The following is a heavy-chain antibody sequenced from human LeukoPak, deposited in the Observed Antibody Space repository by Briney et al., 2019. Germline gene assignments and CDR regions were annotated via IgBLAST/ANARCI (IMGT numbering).Heavy chain of an antibody. CDR2: INPNSGGA. CDR3: ARDFGSSGWDPTSFLDY. Sequence: ASVKVSCKASGYTFTGYHIHWVRQAPGQGLEWMGWINPNSGGANSAQKFLGRVSMTRDTSISTVYMDLTSLRSDDTAIYYCARDFGSSGWDPTSFLDYWGRGTVVTVSS. J-gene: IGHJ4*02. D-gene: IGHD6-19*01. V-gene: IGHV1-2*02. CDR1: GYTFTGYH.